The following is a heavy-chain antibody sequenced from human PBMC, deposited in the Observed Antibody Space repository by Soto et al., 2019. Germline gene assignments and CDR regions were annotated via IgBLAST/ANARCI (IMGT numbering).Heavy chain of an antibody. J-gene: IGHJ4*02. D-gene: IGHD5-12*01. Sequence: KASETQSLTCTVSGGSITSYYWSWIRQPPGKGLEWIGYIYFSGSANYNPSLKSRVTISVDTSKNQFSLKLSSVTAADTAVYYCARRYSGYGDYWGQGTLVTVS. CDR3: ARRYSGYGDY. CDR2: IYFSGSA. V-gene: IGHV4-59*08. CDR1: GGSITSYY.